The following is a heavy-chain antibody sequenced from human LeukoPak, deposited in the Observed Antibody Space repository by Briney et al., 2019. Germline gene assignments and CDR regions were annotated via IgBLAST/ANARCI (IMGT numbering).Heavy chain of an antibody. V-gene: IGHV3-74*01. Sequence: GGSLRLSCAASGFTFSNFWMHWVRQTPGKGLVWVSRINSDGSSTSYADSVKGRFTISRDNAKNTLYLQMNSLRAEDTAVYYCARGLYGSPGDYGGQGTLVTVSS. CDR1: GFTFSNFW. CDR3: ARGLYGSPGDY. CDR2: INSDGSST. D-gene: IGHD1-26*01. J-gene: IGHJ4*02.